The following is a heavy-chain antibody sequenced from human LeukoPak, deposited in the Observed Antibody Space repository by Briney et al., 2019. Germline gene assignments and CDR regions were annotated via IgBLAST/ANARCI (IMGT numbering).Heavy chain of an antibody. CDR2: IGISSGNT. D-gene: IGHD1-1*01. Sequence: GSLRLSCAASGFTFSSYEMNWVRQAPGKGLEWISYIGISSGNTKYADSVKGRFTISGDSAKSSLYLQMNSLRVEDTAVYYCARDHNYAFDNWGQGTLVTVSS. CDR1: GFTFSSYE. CDR3: ARDHNYAFDN. J-gene: IGHJ4*02. V-gene: IGHV3-48*03.